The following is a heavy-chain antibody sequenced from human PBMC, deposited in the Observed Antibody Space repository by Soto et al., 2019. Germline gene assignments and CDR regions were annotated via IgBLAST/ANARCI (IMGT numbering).Heavy chain of an antibody. CDR3: ARGLNGYLYYFDY. V-gene: IGHV4-39*01. CDR2: IYYSGST. CDR1: GGSISSTGYQ. Sequence: SETLSLTCSVSGGSISSTGYQWDWIRQAPGKGLEWIGSIYYSGSTYYNPSLQSRVTMSVNTSKNQFSLKLISVTAADTAVYYCARGLNGYLYYFDYWGQGTLVTVS. J-gene: IGHJ4*02. D-gene: IGHD5-18*01.